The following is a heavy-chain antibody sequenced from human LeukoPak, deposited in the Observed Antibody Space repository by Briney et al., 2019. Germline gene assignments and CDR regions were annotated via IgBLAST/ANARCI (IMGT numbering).Heavy chain of an antibody. V-gene: IGHV3-23*01. CDR1: GFTFGDYW. Sequence: GGSLRLSCVASGFTFGDYWMSWVRQTPGKGLEWVAVITGNGSGAFYADSVKDRCAISRDNSKDTLYLEMTNLGAEDTAFYYCANDHGEYLDTSGSYIDYWGQGILVTVSS. J-gene: IGHJ4*02. CDR3: ANDHGEYLDTSGSYIDY. CDR2: ITGNGSGA. D-gene: IGHD6-19*01.